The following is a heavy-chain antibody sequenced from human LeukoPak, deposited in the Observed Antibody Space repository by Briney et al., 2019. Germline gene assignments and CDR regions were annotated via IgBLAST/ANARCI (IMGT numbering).Heavy chain of an antibody. CDR2: INPSGGST. J-gene: IGHJ3*02. Sequence: ASVKVSCKASGYTFTSYYMHWVRQAPGQGPEWMGIINPSGGSTSYAQKFQGRVTMTRDTSTSTVYMELSSLRSEDTAVYYCARGTPDSSGFPDAFDIWGQGTMVTVSS. V-gene: IGHV1-46*01. CDR1: GYTFTSYY. CDR3: ARGTPDSSGFPDAFDI. D-gene: IGHD3-22*01.